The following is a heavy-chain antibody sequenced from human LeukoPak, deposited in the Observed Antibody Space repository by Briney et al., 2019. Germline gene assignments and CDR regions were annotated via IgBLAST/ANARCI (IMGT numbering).Heavy chain of an antibody. D-gene: IGHD3-10*01. Sequence: GSLRLSCAASGFTFSIYAMSWVRQAPGKRLEWVSAISGSGGSTYYADSVKGRFTISRDNSKNTLYLQMNSLRAEDTAVYFCAKESYYGSGSYSYCFAYWGQGTLVTVSS. CDR1: GFTFSIYA. CDR2: ISGSGGST. V-gene: IGHV3-23*01. J-gene: IGHJ4*02. CDR3: AKESYYGSGSYSYCFAY.